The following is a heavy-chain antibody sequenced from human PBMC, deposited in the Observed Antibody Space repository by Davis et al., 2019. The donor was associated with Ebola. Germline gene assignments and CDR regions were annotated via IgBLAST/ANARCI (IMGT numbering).Heavy chain of an antibody. Sequence: GGSLRLSCAASGFTFSSYWMSWVRQAPGKGLEWVANIKQDGSEKYYVDSVKGRFTISRDNAKNSLYLQMNSLRAEDTAVYYCAKDIYSSSWYVDYWGQGTLVTVSS. V-gene: IGHV3-7*01. D-gene: IGHD6-13*01. CDR3: AKDIYSSSWYVDY. CDR2: IKQDGSEK. J-gene: IGHJ4*02. CDR1: GFTFSSYW.